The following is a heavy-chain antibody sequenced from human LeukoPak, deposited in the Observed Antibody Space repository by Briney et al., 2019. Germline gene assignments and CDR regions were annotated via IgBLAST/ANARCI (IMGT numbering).Heavy chain of an antibody. D-gene: IGHD6-13*01. CDR3: ARDVGLRQQMCHAFDI. J-gene: IGHJ3*02. CDR1: GFTFSNHA. CDR2: IGASGATT. Sequence: PGGSLRLSCAASGFTFSNHAITWVRQPQGKGLEWVSSIGASGATTYYADSVKGRFTISRDNDKNTLFLQMSGLRADDSALYYCARDVGLRQQMCHAFDIWGQGSLVGVSS. V-gene: IGHV3-23*01.